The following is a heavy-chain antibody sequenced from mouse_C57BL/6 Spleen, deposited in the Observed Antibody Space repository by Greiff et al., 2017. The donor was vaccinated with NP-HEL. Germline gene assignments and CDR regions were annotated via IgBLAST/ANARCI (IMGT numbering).Heavy chain of an antibody. J-gene: IGHJ4*01. V-gene: IGHV1-82*01. CDR2: IYPGDGDT. Sequence: VKLMESGPELVKPGASVKISCKASGYAFSSSWMNWVKQRSGKGLEWIGRIYPGDGDTNYNGKFKGKATLTADKSSSTAYMQLSSLTSEDSAVYFCAAITTVSYYAMDYWGQGTSVTVSS. CDR3: AAITTVSYYAMDY. CDR1: GYAFSSSW. D-gene: IGHD1-1*01.